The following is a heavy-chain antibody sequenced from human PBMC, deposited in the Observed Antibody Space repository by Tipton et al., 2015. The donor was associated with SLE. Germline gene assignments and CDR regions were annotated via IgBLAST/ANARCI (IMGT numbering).Heavy chain of an antibody. Sequence: TLSLTCTVSGGSISSGGYHWNWIRQPAGKELEWIGRMDGTGGTYYNPSLNSRVTISVDTSKNQFSLKLTSVTAADTAVYYCARDFSYRPMVQGRYDAFDIWGQGTMVTVSS. D-gene: IGHD3-10*01. CDR1: GGSISSGGYH. CDR2: MDGTGGT. V-gene: IGHV4-61*02. J-gene: IGHJ3*02. CDR3: ARDFSYRPMVQGRYDAFDI.